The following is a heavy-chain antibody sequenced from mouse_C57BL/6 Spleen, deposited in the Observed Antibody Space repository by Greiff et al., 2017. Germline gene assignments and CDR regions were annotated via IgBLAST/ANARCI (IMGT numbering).Heavy chain of an antibody. Sequence: QVQLQQSGAELARPGASVKLSCKASGYTFTSSGISWVKQRTGQGLEWIGEIYPRSGNTYYNEKFKGKATLTADKSSSTAYMELRSLTSEDSAVYFCARRGITTVFDYWGQGTTLTVSS. V-gene: IGHV1-81*01. D-gene: IGHD1-1*01. J-gene: IGHJ2*01. CDR2: IYPRSGNT. CDR3: ARRGITTVFDY. CDR1: GYTFTSSG.